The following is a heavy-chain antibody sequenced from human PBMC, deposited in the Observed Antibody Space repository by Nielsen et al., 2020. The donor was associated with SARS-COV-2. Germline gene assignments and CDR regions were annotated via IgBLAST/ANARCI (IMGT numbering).Heavy chain of an antibody. D-gene: IGHD3-3*01. V-gene: IGHV3-20*01. CDR1: GFTFDDYG. CDR2: INWNVGST. J-gene: IGHJ5*02. CDR3: ARDKSPYDFWSGYLGFDP. Sequence: GGSLRLSCAASGFTFDDYGMSWVRQAPGKGLEWVSGINWNVGSTGYADSVKGRFTISRDNAKNSLYLQMNSLRAEDTALYHCARDKSPYDFWSGYLGFDPWGQGTLVTVSS.